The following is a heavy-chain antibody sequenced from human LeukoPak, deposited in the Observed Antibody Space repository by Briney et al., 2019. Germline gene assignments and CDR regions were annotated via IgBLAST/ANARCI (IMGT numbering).Heavy chain of an antibody. CDR2: IKEDGSEK. CDR3: ARSRSGYYEDY. D-gene: IGHD3-22*01. CDR1: GFTFSNYW. Sequence: GGSLRLSCAASGFTFSNYWMSWVRPAPGKGLEWVANIKEDGSEKYYVDSVKGRFTISRDNAKNSLSLQVNSLSAEDTAVYYCARSRSGYYEDYWGQGTLVTVSS. V-gene: IGHV3-7*01. J-gene: IGHJ4*02.